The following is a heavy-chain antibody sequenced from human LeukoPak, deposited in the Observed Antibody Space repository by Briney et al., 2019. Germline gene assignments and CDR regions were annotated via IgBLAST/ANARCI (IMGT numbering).Heavy chain of an antibody. CDR2: INPSGGST. CDR3: ARGVAGTVDYFDY. J-gene: IGHJ4*02. CDR1: GYTFTSYY. V-gene: IGHV1-46*01. Sequence: ASVKVSCKASGYTFTSYYMHWVRQAPGQGLEWMGIINPSGGSTSYAQKFQGRVTITTDESTSTAYMELSSLRSEDTAVYYCARGVAGTVDYFDYWGQGTLVTVSS. D-gene: IGHD6-19*01.